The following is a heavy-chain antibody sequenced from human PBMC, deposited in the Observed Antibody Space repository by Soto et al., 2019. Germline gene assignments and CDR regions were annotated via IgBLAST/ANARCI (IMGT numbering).Heavy chain of an antibody. CDR1: GGSISSYY. D-gene: IGHD3-22*01. V-gene: IGHV4-59*01. CDR3: ARASAYYDSSGYYYLDPFDI. CDR2: IYYSGST. Sequence: SETLSLTCTVSGGSISSYYWSWIRQPPGKGLEWIGYIYYSGSTNYNPSLKSRVTISVDTSKNQFSLKLSSVTAADTAVYYCARASAYYDSSGYYYLDPFDIWGQGTMVTVSS. J-gene: IGHJ3*02.